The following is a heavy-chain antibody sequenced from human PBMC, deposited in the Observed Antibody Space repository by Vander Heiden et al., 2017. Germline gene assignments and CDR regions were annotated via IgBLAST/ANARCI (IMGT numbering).Heavy chain of an antibody. V-gene: IGHV3-21*01. D-gene: IGHD6-19*01. CDR2: ISSSSSYI. J-gene: IGHJ4*02. CDR1: GFPFSSYS. Sequence: EVQLVESGGGVVKPGGFLTLSCATPGFPFSSYSMNWGRQAPGKGLESVSSISSSSSYIYYADSVKGRFTISRDNAKNSLYLQMNSLRAEDTAVYYCARVQQWLVRGADYWGQGTLVTVSS. CDR3: ARVQQWLVRGADY.